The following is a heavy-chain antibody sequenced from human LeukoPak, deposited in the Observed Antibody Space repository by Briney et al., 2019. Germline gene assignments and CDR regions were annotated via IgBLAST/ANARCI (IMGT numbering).Heavy chain of an antibody. CDR2: INPNSGGT. Sequence: GAPVKVSCKASGYTFTGYYMHWVRQAPGQGLEWMGWINPNSGGTNYAQKFQGRVTMTRDTSISTAYMELSRLRSDDTAVYYCARAYDFWSGYWNYFDYWGQGTLVTVSS. V-gene: IGHV1-2*02. D-gene: IGHD3-3*01. CDR3: ARAYDFWSGYWNYFDY. J-gene: IGHJ4*02. CDR1: GYTFTGYY.